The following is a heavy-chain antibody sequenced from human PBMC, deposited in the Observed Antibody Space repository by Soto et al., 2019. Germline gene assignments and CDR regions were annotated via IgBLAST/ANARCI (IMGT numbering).Heavy chain of an antibody. CDR1: GASISDYY. D-gene: IGHD5-18*01. V-gene: IGHV4-59*01. CDR2: IYNSGST. J-gene: IGHJ5*02. CDR3: ARAWYSSGYWFDP. Sequence: QVQLQESGPGLVKPSETLSLTCTVSGASISDYYWSWIRQPPGKGLEWIGYIYNSGSTTSSPSLKSRVTIFLDTSKNQFSLRLSSVTAADTAVYYCARAWYSSGYWFDPWGQGTLVTVSS.